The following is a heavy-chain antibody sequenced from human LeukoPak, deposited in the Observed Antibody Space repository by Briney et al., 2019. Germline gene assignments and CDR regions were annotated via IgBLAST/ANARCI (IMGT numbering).Heavy chain of an antibody. CDR3: ARGLGY. Sequence: GGSLRLSCAASGFIVSSNYMSWVRQAPGKGLEWVSLMFTGGSTYYADSVKGRFTISRNNSESTLYLQMNSLRAEDTAVYYCARGLGYWGQGTLVTVSS. J-gene: IGHJ4*02. V-gene: IGHV3-53*01. CDR1: GFIVSSNY. CDR2: MFTGGST.